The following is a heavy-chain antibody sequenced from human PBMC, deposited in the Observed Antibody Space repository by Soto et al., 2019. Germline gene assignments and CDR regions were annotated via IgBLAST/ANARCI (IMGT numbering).Heavy chain of an antibody. CDR2: IIPIFGTA. Sequence: ASVKVSCKASGGTFSSYAISWVRQAPGQGLEWMGGIIPIFGTANYAQKFQGRVTITADESTSTAYMELSSLRSEDTAVYYCARGGVRRITMIVVVIGEFDYWGQGTLVTVPS. CDR3: ARGGVRRITMIVVVIGEFDY. CDR1: GGTFSSYA. D-gene: IGHD3-22*01. J-gene: IGHJ4*02. V-gene: IGHV1-69*13.